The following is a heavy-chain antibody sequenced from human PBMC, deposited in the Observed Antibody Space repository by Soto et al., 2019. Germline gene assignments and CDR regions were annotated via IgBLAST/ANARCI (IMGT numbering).Heavy chain of an antibody. Sequence: QVQLVQSGAEVKKPGSSVKVSCKASGGTFSSYAISWVRQAPGQGLEWKGGIIPIFGTANYAQKFQGRVTITADESTSTAYLVLSRLRSQETAAYYSSTRPMPTITYFYTMDVLHQGTTVTFSS. D-gene: IGHD1-20*01. J-gene: IGHJ6*02. CDR3: STRPMPTITYFYTMDV. CDR2: IIPIFGTA. CDR1: GGTFSSYA. V-gene: IGHV1-69*12.